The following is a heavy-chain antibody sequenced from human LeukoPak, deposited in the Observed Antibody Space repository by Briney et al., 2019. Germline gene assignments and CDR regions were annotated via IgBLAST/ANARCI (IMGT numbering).Heavy chain of an antibody. D-gene: IGHD4-17*01. V-gene: IGHV3-23*01. CDR3: GRDPYYGDYVV. CDR2: ISGSGGST. CDR1: GFTFSSYA. Sequence: PGGSLRLSCAASGFTFSSYAMSWVRQAPGKGLAWVSAISGSGGSTYYADSVKGRFTISRDNSKNTLYLQMNSLRAEDTAVYYCGRDPYYGDYVVWGQGTLVTVSS. J-gene: IGHJ4*02.